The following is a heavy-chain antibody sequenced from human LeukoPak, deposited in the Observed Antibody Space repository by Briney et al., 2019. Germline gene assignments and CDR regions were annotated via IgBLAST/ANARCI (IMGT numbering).Heavy chain of an antibody. CDR2: LYPGGSET. D-gene: IGHD2/OR15-2a*01. CDR3: ARRREYRNYGYYYYYLDL. Sequence: GESLKISCKGSGYSFTSYWIGWVRQMPGKGLEWMGILYPGGSETKYSPSFQGHVTISADKSINTAYLQWNSLKASDSAMYYCARRREYRNYGYYYYYLDLWGKGTTVTVSS. CDR1: GYSFTSYW. V-gene: IGHV5-51*01. J-gene: IGHJ6*03.